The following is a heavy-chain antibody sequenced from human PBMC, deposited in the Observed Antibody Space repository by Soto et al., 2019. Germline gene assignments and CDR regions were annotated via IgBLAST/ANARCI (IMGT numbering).Heavy chain of an antibody. V-gene: IGHV3-30*18. CDR3: AKDGVATIGYFDY. D-gene: IGHD5-12*01. J-gene: IGHJ4*02. Sequence: QVQLVESGGGVVQPGRSLRLSCAASGFTFSSYGMHWVRQAPGKGLEWVAVISYDGSNKYYADSVKGRFTISRDNSKNTLYLQMNSLRAEDRAVYYCAKDGVATIGYFDYWGQGTLVTVSS. CDR1: GFTFSSYG. CDR2: ISYDGSNK.